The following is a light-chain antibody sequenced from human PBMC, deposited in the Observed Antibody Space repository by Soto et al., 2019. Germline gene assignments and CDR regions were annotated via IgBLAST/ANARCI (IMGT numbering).Light chain of an antibody. CDR3: QQSYSTPGT. Sequence: DIQMTQSPSSLSASVGDRVTITCRASQSISSYLNWYQQKPGKAPKLLLYAASSLQSGVPSRFSGSGSGTDFTLPISSLQPEDFATYYCQQSYSTPGTFGQGTKVEIK. CDR2: AAS. J-gene: IGKJ1*01. V-gene: IGKV1-39*01. CDR1: QSISSY.